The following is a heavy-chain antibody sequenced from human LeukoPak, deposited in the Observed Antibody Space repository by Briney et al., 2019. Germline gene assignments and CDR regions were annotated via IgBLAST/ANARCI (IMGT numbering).Heavy chain of an antibody. V-gene: IGHV3-15*01. CDR3: AREGDGIEVPAVMDY. CDR1: GFSFINAW. Sequence: GGSLRLSCAASGFSFINAWMSWVRQAPGKGLEWVGRIKSKDDGGTADYSAPVKGRFTISRDDSKNTLYLQMNSLKTEDTAVYYCAREGDGIEVPAVMDYWGQGTLVTVSS. D-gene: IGHD2-2*01. J-gene: IGHJ4*02. CDR2: IKSKDDGGTA.